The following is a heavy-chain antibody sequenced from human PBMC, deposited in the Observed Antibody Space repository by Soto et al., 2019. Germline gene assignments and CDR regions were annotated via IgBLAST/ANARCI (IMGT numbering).Heavy chain of an antibody. V-gene: IGHV3-23*01. D-gene: IGHD1-1*01. Sequence: EVQLLESGGGLVQPGGSLRLSCAASGFTFSEYALSWVRQAPGQGLEWVSTISNSGGKTYYADSVKGRITVSRDNSKNTLALQIGSPSAEDTAVYYCAKGGNTNNNYFYYMDVWGKGTAVTVSS. CDR1: GFTFSEYA. CDR3: AKGGNTNNNYFYYMDV. CDR2: ISNSGGKT. J-gene: IGHJ6*03.